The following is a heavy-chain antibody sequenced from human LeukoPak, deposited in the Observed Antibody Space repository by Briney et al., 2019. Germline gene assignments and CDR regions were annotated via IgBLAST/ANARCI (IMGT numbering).Heavy chain of an antibody. CDR3: ARHLRYCSSTSCYWDRVDP. CDR1: GYSFTSYW. CDR2: IYPGDSDT. D-gene: IGHD2-2*01. V-gene: IGHV5-51*01. Sequence: PGESLKISCKGSGYSFTSYWIGWVRQMPGKGLEWMGIIYPGDSDTRYSPSFQGQVTISADKSISTAYLQWNSLKASDTAMYYCARHLRYCSSTSCYWDRVDPWGQGTLVTVSS. J-gene: IGHJ5*02.